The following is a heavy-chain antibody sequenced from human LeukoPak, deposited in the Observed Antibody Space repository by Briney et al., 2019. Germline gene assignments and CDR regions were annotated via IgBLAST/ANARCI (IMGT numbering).Heavy chain of an antibody. Sequence: PGGSLRLSCAASGFTFSSYSMNWVRQAPGKGLEWVSSISSSSSYIYYADSVKGRFTISRDNAKNSLYLQVNSLRAEDTAVYYCARDQGYYDANNWFDPWGQGTLVTVSS. CDR3: ARDQGYYDANNWFDP. CDR2: ISSSSSYI. J-gene: IGHJ5*02. CDR1: GFTFSSYS. D-gene: IGHD1-26*01. V-gene: IGHV3-21*01.